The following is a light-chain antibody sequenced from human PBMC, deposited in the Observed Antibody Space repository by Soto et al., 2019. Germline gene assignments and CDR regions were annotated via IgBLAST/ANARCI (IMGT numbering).Light chain of an antibody. CDR3: QQFDNVPLT. J-gene: IGKJ5*01. CDR1: QDITNY. Sequence: DIQMTQSPSSLSASVGDRVTIICQASQDITNYLNWYQQKPGKAPKLLIYDAYNLETGVPSRFSGSGSGTHFSYTISSLQPEDIATYYCQQFDNVPLTFGQGTRLEMK. CDR2: DAY. V-gene: IGKV1-33*01.